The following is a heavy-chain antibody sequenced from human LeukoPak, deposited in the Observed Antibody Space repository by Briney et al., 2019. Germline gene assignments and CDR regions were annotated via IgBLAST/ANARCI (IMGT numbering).Heavy chain of an antibody. J-gene: IGHJ4*01. D-gene: IGHD6-25*01. CDR3: AKSGGYGLIDY. CDR1: GGSISSYY. Sequence: SETLSLTCTVSGGSISSYYWGWIRQPPGKGLEWIGSIYSSGSTYYNSSLKSRVTISIDTSKNQVSLKMSSVTAADAAVYYCAKSGGYGLIDYWGQGTLVTVSS. V-gene: IGHV4-59*05. CDR2: IYSSGST.